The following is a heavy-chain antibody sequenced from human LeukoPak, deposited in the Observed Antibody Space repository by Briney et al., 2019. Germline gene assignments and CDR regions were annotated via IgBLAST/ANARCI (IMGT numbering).Heavy chain of an antibody. CDR1: GYTFTSYD. CDR3: ARGRSGWLHAY. J-gene: IGHJ4*02. Sequence: ASVKVSCTASGYTFTSYDINWVRQAPGQGLEWMGWMSPNGDNTGYAQKFQGRVTMTRNSSITTAYMELSSLRSEDTAVYYCARGRSGWLHAYWGQGTLVTVSS. V-gene: IGHV1-8*01. CDR2: MSPNGDNT. D-gene: IGHD5-24*01.